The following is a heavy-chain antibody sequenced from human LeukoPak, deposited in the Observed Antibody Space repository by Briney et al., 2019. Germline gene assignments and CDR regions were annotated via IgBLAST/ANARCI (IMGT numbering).Heavy chain of an antibody. CDR1: GFTFSSYW. CDR3: AKFSYGDYVA. CDR2: INSDGSST. J-gene: IGHJ5*02. Sequence: GGSLRLSCAASGFTFSSYWMHWVRQAPGKGLVWVSRINSDGSSTSYADSVKGRFTIYRDNSKNTLSLQMNSLRPDDTAVYYCAKFSYGDYVAWGQGTLVIVSS. D-gene: IGHD4-17*01. V-gene: IGHV3-74*01.